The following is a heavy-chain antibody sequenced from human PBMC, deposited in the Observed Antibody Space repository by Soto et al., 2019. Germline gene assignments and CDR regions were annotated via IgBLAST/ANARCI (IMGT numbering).Heavy chain of an antibody. CDR2: ISGSGGST. Sequence: PGGSLRLSCAASGFTFSDYYMSWIRQAPGKGLEWVSAISGSGGSTYYADSVKGRFTISRDNSKNTLYLQMNSLRAEDTAVYYCAKGDSSSYYYYGMDVWGQGTTVTVSS. CDR3: AKGDSSSYYYYGMDV. V-gene: IGHV3-23*01. J-gene: IGHJ6*02. D-gene: IGHD6-13*01. CDR1: GFTFSDYY.